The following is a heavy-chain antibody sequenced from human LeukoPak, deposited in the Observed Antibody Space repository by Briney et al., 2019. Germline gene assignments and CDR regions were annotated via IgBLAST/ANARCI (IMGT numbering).Heavy chain of an antibody. CDR1: GGSISSGDYY. CDR3: ARGRECNSASCFFDY. V-gene: IGHV4-30-4*01. J-gene: IGHJ4*02. Sequence: SETLSLTCTGSGGSISSGDYYWSWIRHPPGKGLEWIGYIYYSGSTYYNASLKGRVTISVDTSKNQFSLKVSSVTAADTAVYYCARGRECNSASCFFDYWGQGTLVTVSS. D-gene: IGHD2-2*01. CDR2: IYYSGST.